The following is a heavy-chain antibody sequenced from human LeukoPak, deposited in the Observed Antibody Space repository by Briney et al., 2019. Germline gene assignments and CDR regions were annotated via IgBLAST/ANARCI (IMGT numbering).Heavy chain of an antibody. V-gene: IGHV3-49*04. J-gene: IGHJ4*02. CDR3: TRDGSRY. D-gene: IGHD6-25*01. Sequence: GGSLRLSCAASGFTFSSYTMNWVRQAPGKGLEWVGFIRSKAFGGTTEYAASVKGRFTISRDDSKSIAYLQMNSLKIEDTAVYYCTRDGSRYWGQGTLVTVSS. CDR2: IRSKAFGGTT. CDR1: GFTFSSYT.